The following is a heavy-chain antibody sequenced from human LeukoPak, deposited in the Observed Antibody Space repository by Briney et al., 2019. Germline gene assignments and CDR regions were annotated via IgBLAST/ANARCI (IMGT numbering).Heavy chain of an antibody. D-gene: IGHD3-22*01. CDR2: ISSSSSYI. CDR1: GFTFSSYS. CDR3: ARDPLTTYYYDSSGNHADWFDP. Sequence: GGSLRLSCAASGFTFSSYSMNWVRQAPGKGLEWVSSISSSSSYIYYADSVKGRFTISRDNAKNSLYLQMNSLRAEDTAVYYCARDPLTTYYYDSSGNHADWFDPWGQGTLVIGSS. V-gene: IGHV3-21*01. J-gene: IGHJ5*02.